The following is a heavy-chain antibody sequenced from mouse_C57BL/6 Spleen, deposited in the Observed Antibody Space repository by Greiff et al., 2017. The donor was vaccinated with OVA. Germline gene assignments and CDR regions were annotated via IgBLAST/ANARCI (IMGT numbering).Heavy chain of an antibody. Sequence: QVQLQQSGPELVKPGASVKLSCKASGYTFTSYDINWVKQRPGQGLEWIGWIYPRDGSTKYNEKFKGKATLTVDTSSSTAYMELHSLTSEDSAVYFCARKGDYYGSRIGYFDVWGTGTTVTVSS. D-gene: IGHD1-1*01. CDR2: IYPRDGST. J-gene: IGHJ1*03. V-gene: IGHV1-85*01. CDR3: ARKGDYYGSRIGYFDV. CDR1: GYTFTSYD.